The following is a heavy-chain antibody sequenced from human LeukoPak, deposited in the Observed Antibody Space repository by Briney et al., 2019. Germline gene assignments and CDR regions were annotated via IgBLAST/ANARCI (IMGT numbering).Heavy chain of an antibody. V-gene: IGHV4-59*12. CDR2: IYYSGST. Sequence: PSETLSLTCTVSGGSINSYHWSWIRQPPGKGLEWIGYIYYSGSTNYNPSLKSRVTISVDTSKNQFSLKLSSVTAADTAVYYCARVYYDILTGYYFQYYFDYWGQGTLVTVSA. CDR3: ARVYYDILTGYYFQYYFDY. CDR1: GGSINSYH. J-gene: IGHJ4*02. D-gene: IGHD3-9*01.